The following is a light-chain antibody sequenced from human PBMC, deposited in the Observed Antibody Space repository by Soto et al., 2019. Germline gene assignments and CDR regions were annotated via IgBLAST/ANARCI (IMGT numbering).Light chain of an antibody. V-gene: IGKV1-5*03. CDR3: QQYNSYSPT. Sequence: QMTQSPSTLSASVGDRVTITCRASQSISVWLAWYQQKAGKAPNLLIYKASRLESGVPSRFSGSGSETEFTLTISGLQPGDSATYYCQQYNSYSPTFGQGTKVDIK. J-gene: IGKJ1*01. CDR2: KAS. CDR1: QSISVW.